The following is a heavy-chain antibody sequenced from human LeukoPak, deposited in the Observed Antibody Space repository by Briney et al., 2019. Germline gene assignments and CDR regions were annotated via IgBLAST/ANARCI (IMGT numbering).Heavy chain of an antibody. J-gene: IGHJ5*02. CDR2: ISGSDGNT. V-gene: IGHV3-23*01. CDR1: GSTFSSNA. D-gene: IGHD2-2*01. CDR3: AKDTCSSTSCSIDR. Sequence: GGSLRLSCAASGSTFSSNAMSWVRQAPGKGLEWVSAISGSDGNTYYADSVKGRFTISRDNSKNTLYLQMNSLRAEDTAVYYCAKDTCSSTSCSIDRWGQGTLVTVSS.